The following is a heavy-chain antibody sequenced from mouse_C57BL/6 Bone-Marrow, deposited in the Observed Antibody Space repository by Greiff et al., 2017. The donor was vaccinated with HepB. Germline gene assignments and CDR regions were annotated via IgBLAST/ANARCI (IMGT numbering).Heavy chain of an antibody. CDR2: IWSGGST. CDR1: GFSLTSYG. D-gene: IGHD2-3*01. V-gene: IGHV2-2*01. CDR3: ARKGWLLRRRAWFAY. Sequence: QVQLKESGPGLVQPSQSLSITCTVSGFSLTSYGVHWVRQSPGKGLEWLGVIWSGGSTDYNAAFISRLSISKDNSKSQVFFKMNRLQADDTAIYYCARKGWLLRRRAWFAYWGQGTLVTVSA. J-gene: IGHJ3*01.